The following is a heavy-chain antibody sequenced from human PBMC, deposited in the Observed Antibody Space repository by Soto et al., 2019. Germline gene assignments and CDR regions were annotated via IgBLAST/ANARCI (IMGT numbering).Heavy chain of an antibody. Sequence: QVQLVQSGAEVKKPGASVKVSCKASGYTFTSYDINWVRQATGQGLEWMGWMNPNSGNTGYAQKFKGRVTMTRNTSLSTAYRELSSLRSEDTAVYYCARRGRLVRLFDYWGQGTLVTVSS. D-gene: IGHD6-19*01. CDR1: GYTFTSYD. CDR2: MNPNSGNT. J-gene: IGHJ4*02. V-gene: IGHV1-8*01. CDR3: ARRGRLVRLFDY.